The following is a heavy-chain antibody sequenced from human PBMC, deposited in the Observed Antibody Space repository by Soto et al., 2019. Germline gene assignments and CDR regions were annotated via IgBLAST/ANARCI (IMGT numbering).Heavy chain of an antibody. Sequence: PSEPLALTCDVSGCSISSGGYSWSWIRQPPGQGLEWIGYIYHSGSTYYNPSLKSRVTISVDRSKNQFSLKLSSVTAADTAVYYCARGNEEDCGSTNCENFDGWGQGSPVTVSS. CDR3: ARGNEEDCGSTNCENFDG. CDR1: GCSISSGGYS. J-gene: IGHJ4*01. V-gene: IGHV4-30-2*01. D-gene: IGHD2-2*01. CDR2: IYHSGST.